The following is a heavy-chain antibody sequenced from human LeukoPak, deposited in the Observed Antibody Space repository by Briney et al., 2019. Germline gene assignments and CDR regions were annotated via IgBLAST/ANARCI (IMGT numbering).Heavy chain of an antibody. J-gene: IGHJ4*02. D-gene: IGHD3-3*01. Sequence: GGSLRLSCAAPGFTFSDYYMSWIRQAPGKGLEWVSYISSSGSTIYYADSVKGRFTISRDNAKNSLYLQMNSLRAEDTAVYYCARVPLDYDFWSGYSGYWGQGTLVTVSS. CDR3: ARVPLDYDFWSGYSGY. CDR2: ISSSGSTI. V-gene: IGHV3-11*01. CDR1: GFTFSDYY.